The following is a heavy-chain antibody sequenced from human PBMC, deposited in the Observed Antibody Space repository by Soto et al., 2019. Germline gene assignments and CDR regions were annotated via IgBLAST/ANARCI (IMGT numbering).Heavy chain of an antibody. J-gene: IGHJ6*02. CDR3: AKDGRDYVRMDV. Sequence: GGSLRLSCAASGFTFSSYAMSWVRQAPGKGLEWVSAISGSGGSTYYADSVKGRFTISRDNSKNTLYLQMNSLRDEDTAVYYCAKDGRDYVRMDVWGQGTTVTVSS. CDR1: GFTFSSYA. D-gene: IGHD3-10*02. V-gene: IGHV3-23*01. CDR2: ISGSGGST.